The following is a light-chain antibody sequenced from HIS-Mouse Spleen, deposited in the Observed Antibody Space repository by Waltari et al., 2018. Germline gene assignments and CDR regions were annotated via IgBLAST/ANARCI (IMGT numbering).Light chain of an antibody. CDR1: ALPKKY. V-gene: IGLV3-10*01. CDR2: EDS. CDR3: YSTDSSGNHRV. Sequence: SYELKQPPSVSVSPGQTARNTCSGDALPKKYAYWYQQKSGQAPVLVIYEDSKRPSGIPERFSGSSSGTMATLTISGAQVEDEADYYCYSTDSSGNHRVFGGGTKLTVL. J-gene: IGLJ2*01.